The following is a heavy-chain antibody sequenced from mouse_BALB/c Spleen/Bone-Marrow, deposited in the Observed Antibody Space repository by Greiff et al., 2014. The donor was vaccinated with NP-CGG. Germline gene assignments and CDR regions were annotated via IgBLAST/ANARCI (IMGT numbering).Heavy chain of an antibody. J-gene: IGHJ4*01. D-gene: IGHD1-2*01. CDR3: ARITTATGAMDY. V-gene: IGHV2-9*02. CDR1: GFSLTNYG. CDR2: IWADGST. Sequence: VMLLESGPGLVAPSQSLSITCTVSGFSLTNYGVHWVRQPPGKGLEWLGVIWADGSTNYNSALMSRLSISKDNSKSQVFFKMNSLQTDDTAMYYCARITTATGAMDYWGQGTSVTVSS.